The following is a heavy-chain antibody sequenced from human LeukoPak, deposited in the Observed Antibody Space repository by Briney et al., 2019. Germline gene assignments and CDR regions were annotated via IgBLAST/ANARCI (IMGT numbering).Heavy chain of an antibody. CDR3: ARSQGYSSGYQNFDY. J-gene: IGHJ4*02. CDR2: INHSGGST. D-gene: IGHD3-22*01. V-gene: IGHV1-46*01. CDR1: GYTFTSYY. Sequence: ASVKVSCKASGYTFTSYYMHWVRQAPGQGLEWMGIINHSGGSTSYAQKFQGRVTMTRDMSTSTVYMELSSLRSEDTAVYYCARSQGYSSGYQNFDYWGQGTLVTVSS.